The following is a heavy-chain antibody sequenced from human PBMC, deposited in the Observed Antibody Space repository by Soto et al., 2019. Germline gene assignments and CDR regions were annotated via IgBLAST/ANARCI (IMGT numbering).Heavy chain of an antibody. V-gene: IGHV1-24*01. CDR3: ATLNPYFDF. CDR1: GYTLPGSS. CDR2: FDPEDGDT. J-gene: IGHJ4*02. Sequence: GASVTVSCKVSGYTLPGSSMHWVRQANGRGLEWMGGFDPEDGDTVYAQSFQGRVTMTEDSSTDTAYMELNSLTSADTAVYYCATLNPYFDFWGQGTPVTVSS.